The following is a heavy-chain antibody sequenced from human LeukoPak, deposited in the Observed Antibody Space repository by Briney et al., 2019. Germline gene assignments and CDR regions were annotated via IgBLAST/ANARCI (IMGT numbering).Heavy chain of an antibody. J-gene: IGHJ4*02. CDR2: ISGSGGST. Sequence: GGSLRLSCAASGFTFSSYAMSWVRQAPGKGLEWVSAISGSGGSTYYADSVKGRFTISRDNSKNTLYLQMNSLRAEDTAVYYCAKGPPALLLTDIVVVPAALPDYWGQGTLVTVSS. CDR1: GFTFSSYA. V-gene: IGHV3-23*01. CDR3: AKGPPALLLTDIVVVPAALPDY. D-gene: IGHD2-2*01.